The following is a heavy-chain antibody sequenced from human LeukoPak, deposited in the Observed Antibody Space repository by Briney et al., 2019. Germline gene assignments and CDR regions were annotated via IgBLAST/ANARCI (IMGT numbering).Heavy chain of an antibody. CDR3: ANVAKGRFFFYYMDV. CDR1: GYSINRFG. Sequence: ASVRVSCKASGYSINRFGVTWVRQAPGQGLEWIGWISSDNGIPRYADKFQGRVTLTTDTSKTTTYMELRSLTSDDSAVYFCANVAKGRFFFYYMDVWGNGTTVTVSS. D-gene: IGHD2-15*01. CDR2: ISSDNGIP. J-gene: IGHJ6*03. V-gene: IGHV1-18*01.